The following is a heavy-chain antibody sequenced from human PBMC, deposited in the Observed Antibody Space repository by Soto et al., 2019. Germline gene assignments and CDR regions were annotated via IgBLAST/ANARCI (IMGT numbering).Heavy chain of an antibody. CDR2: ISGSADST. J-gene: IGHJ6*02. Sequence: EVQLLESGGGLVQPGGSLRLSCAASGFTFSSFALNWVRQAPGKGLEWVSIISGSADSTFYADSVKGRFTISRDNSKNMLYQQINSLRAEDTAVYYCAKTRGAMIYAISVYGMDVWGQGTTVTVSS. CDR1: GFTFSSFA. CDR3: AKTRGAMIYAISVYGMDV. V-gene: IGHV3-23*01. D-gene: IGHD2-8*01.